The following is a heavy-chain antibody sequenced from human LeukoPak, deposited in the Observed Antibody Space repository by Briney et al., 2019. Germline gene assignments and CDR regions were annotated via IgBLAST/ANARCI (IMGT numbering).Heavy chain of an antibody. CDR2: IFYSGTT. V-gene: IGHV4-39*01. J-gene: IGHJ4*02. Sequence: SGTLSLTCTVSGGSISSSSYYWAWIRQPPGKGLEWIGSIFYSGTTFYNPSLKSRLTISVDTSKNQFSLRLSSVTAADTAMYYCARRDIVATISTWGQGTLVTVSS. CDR3: ARRDIVATIST. CDR1: GGSISSSSYY. D-gene: IGHD5-12*01.